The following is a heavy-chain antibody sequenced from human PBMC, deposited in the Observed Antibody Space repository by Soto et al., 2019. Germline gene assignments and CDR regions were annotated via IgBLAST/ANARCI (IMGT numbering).Heavy chain of an antibody. Sequence: GSLRLSCAASGFAFSTYWMSWVREAPGKGLEWVANIKQDGSEKYYVDSVKGRFTISRDNAKNSLYLQMNSLRAEDTAVYYCARDPSVVVVAAAPYSYYGMDVWGQGT. D-gene: IGHD2-15*01. V-gene: IGHV3-7*01. CDR2: IKQDGSEK. J-gene: IGHJ6*02. CDR1: GFAFSTYW. CDR3: ARDPSVVVVAAAPYSYYGMDV.